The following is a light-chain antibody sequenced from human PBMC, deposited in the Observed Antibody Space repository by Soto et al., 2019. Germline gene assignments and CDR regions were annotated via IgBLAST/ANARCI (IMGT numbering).Light chain of an antibody. J-gene: IGKJ1*01. V-gene: IGKV1-5*01. Sequence: DIRVTQSPPTLSASVGDRVTITCRASQTITTWMAWYQQKPGKAPKLLVYDASTLQSGVATRFSGRGSGTEFTLIISGLQPEDSATYYCQQYTNTNNPWMFGQGTKVEI. CDR2: DAS. CDR3: QQYTNTNNPWM. CDR1: QTITTW.